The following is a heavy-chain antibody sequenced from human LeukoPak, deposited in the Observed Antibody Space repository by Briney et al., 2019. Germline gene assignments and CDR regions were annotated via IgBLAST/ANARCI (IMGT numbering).Heavy chain of an antibody. D-gene: IGHD6-13*01. CDR3: ARIYSSSWSY. J-gene: IGHJ4*02. V-gene: IGHV4-39*07. Sequence: SETLSLTCTVSGGSISSSSYYWGWIRQPPGKGLEWIGSIYYSGSTYYNPSLKSRVTISVDTSKNQFSLKLSSVTAADTAAYYCARIYSSSWSYWGQGTLVTVSS. CDR2: IYYSGST. CDR1: GGSISSSSYY.